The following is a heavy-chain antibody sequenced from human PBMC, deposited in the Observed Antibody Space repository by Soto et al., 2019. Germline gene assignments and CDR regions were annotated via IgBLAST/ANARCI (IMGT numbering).Heavy chain of an antibody. CDR2: TYYRSKWYN. Sequence: SQTLSLTCAISGDSVSSNSAAGNWIRQSPSRGLEWLGRTYYRSKWYNDYAVSVKSRITINPDTSKNQFSLQLNSVTPEDTAVYYCARAKAPVGITGTRQAFDIWGQGTMVTVSS. CDR1: GDSVSSNSAA. J-gene: IGHJ3*02. CDR3: ARAKAPVGITGTRQAFDI. D-gene: IGHD1-7*01. V-gene: IGHV6-1*01.